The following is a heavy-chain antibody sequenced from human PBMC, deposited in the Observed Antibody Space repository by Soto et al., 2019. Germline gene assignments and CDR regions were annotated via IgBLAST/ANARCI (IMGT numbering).Heavy chain of an antibody. V-gene: IGHV1-69*06. J-gene: IGHJ6*02. D-gene: IGHD3-3*01. Sequence: GASVKVSFKASGGTFSRYAISGVRQAGGQGLAWMGGIIPIFGTANYAQKFQGRVTITADKSTSTAYMELSSLRAEDTAVYYCARQSLLKSIPIYGYFYYAMDVWGQGTSVTVSS. CDR3: ARQSLLKSIPIYGYFYYAMDV. CDR1: GGTFSRYA. CDR2: IIPIFGTA.